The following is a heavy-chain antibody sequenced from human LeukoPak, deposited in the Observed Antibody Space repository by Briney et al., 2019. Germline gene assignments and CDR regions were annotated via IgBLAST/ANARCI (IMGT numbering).Heavy chain of an antibody. Sequence: PGGSLRLSCAASGFTFSSYGMHWVRQAPGKGLEWVAFIRYDGSNKYYADSVKGRFTISRDNSKNTLYLQMNSLRAEDTAVYYCAKSVNVVPAALGWFDPWGQGTLVTVSS. V-gene: IGHV3-30*02. CDR3: AKSVNVVPAALGWFDP. CDR1: GFTFSSYG. CDR2: IRYDGSNK. J-gene: IGHJ5*02. D-gene: IGHD2-2*01.